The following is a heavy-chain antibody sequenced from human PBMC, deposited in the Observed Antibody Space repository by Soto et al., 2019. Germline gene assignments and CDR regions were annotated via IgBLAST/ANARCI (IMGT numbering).Heavy chain of an antibody. Sequence: EVQLLESGGGLVQPGGSLRLSCAASGFTFSSYAMSWVRQAPGKGLEWVSSISTSGGSTYYADSVKGRFTISRDNFYNTLYLQMNSLRAEDTAVYYCSLSDRYYGMDVWGLGTTVTVSS. CDR2: ISTSGGST. V-gene: IGHV3-23*01. CDR1: GFTFSSYA. CDR3: SLSDRYYGMDV. J-gene: IGHJ6*02.